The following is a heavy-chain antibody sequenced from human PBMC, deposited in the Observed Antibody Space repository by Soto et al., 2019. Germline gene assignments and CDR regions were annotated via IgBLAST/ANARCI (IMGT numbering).Heavy chain of an antibody. V-gene: IGHV1-8*01. D-gene: IGHD4-17*01. CDR2: MNPNSGNT. CDR1: GYTFTSYD. J-gene: IGHJ5*02. Sequence: QVQLVQSGAEVKKPGASVKVSCKASGYTFTSYDINWVRQATGQGFEYLGWMNPNSGNTGYVKKFQGRVTMTRDTSMRKVYREVGSLRSDDTAVYYCAGSIKYGDYSRWFGPWGPGTLVTVSS. CDR3: AGSIKYGDYSRWFGP.